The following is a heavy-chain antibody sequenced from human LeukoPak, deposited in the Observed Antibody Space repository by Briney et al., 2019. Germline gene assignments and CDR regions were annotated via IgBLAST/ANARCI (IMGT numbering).Heavy chain of an antibody. J-gene: IGHJ1*01. D-gene: IGHD4-11*01. CDR3: ARDKAVTTELTQYFQH. Sequence: GASVKVSCKASGYTFTSYAMHWVRQAPGQRLEWMGWINAGNGYTNYAQKLQVRVTMTTDTSTSTAYMELRSLTSDDTAVYYCARDKAVTTELTQYFQHWGQGTLVTVSS. CDR2: INAGNGYT. CDR1: GYTFTSYA. V-gene: IGHV1-3*01.